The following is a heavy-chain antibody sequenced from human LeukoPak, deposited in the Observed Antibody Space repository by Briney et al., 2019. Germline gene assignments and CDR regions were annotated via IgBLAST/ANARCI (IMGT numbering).Heavy chain of an antibody. D-gene: IGHD2-15*01. Sequence: SETLSLTCTVSGGSISSGDYYWSWIRQPPGRGLEWIGYIYYSGSTYYNPSLKSRVTISVDTSKNQFSLKLSSVTAADTAVYYCARGGKAAVRFDLWGRGTLVTVSS. J-gene: IGHJ2*01. CDR1: GGSISSGDYY. V-gene: IGHV4-30-4*01. CDR2: IYYSGST. CDR3: ARGGKAAVRFDL.